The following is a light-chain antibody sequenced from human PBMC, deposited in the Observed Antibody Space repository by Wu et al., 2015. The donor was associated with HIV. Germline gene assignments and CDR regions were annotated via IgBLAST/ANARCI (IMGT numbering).Light chain of an antibody. V-gene: IGKV3-20*01. Sequence: EIVLTQSPDTLSLSPGARATLSCRATESVISNYLAWYQHKPGQAPRLLIYGASSRATGIPDRFSGGGYGTDFTLTISRLEPEDFAVYYCQQYGRSPYTFGQGTKLEIK. J-gene: IGKJ2*01. CDR3: QQYGRSPYT. CDR1: ESVISNY. CDR2: GAS.